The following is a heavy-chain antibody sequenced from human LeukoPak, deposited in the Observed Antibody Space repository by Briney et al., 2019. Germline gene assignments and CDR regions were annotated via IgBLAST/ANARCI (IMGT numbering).Heavy chain of an antibody. CDR1: GFIFTSYW. CDR3: ARVSSSGWDYYYYYCMDV. Sequence: GGSLRLSCAASGFIFTSYWMSWVRQAPGKGLEWVANIKQDGSEKYYVDSVKGRFTISRDNAKNSLYLQMNSLRADDTAVYYCARVSSSGWDYYYYYCMDVWGKGTTVTVSS. V-gene: IGHV3-7*01. D-gene: IGHD6-19*01. CDR2: IKQDGSEK. J-gene: IGHJ6*03.